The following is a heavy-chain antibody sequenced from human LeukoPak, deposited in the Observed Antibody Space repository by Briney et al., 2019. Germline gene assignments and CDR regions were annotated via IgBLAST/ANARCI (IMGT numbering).Heavy chain of an antibody. Sequence: SETLSLTCTVSGGSISSYYWSWIRQPPGKGLEWIGYISYSGSTNYNPSLKSRVTISVDTSKNQFSLKLSSVTAADTAVYYCARGVYNYGGHNWFDPWGQGTLVTVSS. CDR1: GGSISSYY. J-gene: IGHJ5*02. V-gene: IGHV4-59*01. CDR3: ARGVYNYGGHNWFDP. CDR2: ISYSGST. D-gene: IGHD5-18*01.